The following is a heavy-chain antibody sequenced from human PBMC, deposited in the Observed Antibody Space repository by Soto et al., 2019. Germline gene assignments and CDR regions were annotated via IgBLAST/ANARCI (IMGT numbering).Heavy chain of an antibody. CDR1: GFTLDDYA. V-gene: IGHV3-9*01. J-gene: IGHJ4*02. CDR3: ARGVVVAAKIDF. CDR2: ISWDSDRI. Sequence: EVQLVESGGGLVQPGRSLRLSCAASGFTLDDYAMHWVRQPPGKGLEWVSGISWDSDRIAYADSVKGRFTISRDNAKNSLYLQMNSLRAEDTALYYCARGVVVAAKIDFWGQGTLVTVSS. D-gene: IGHD2-15*01.